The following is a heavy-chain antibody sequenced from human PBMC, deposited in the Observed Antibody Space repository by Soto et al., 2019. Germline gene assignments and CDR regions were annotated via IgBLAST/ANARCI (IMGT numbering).Heavy chain of an antibody. J-gene: IGHJ4*02. Sequence: QVQLVQSGAEVKKPGSSVKVSCKASGGTFSSYAISWVRQAPGQGLEWLGGIITIFGTANYAQKFRGRVTITADKSTSTAYMERSSLRSEDTAVYYCARDLLVRGRSSRFDYWGQGTLVTVSS. V-gene: IGHV1-69*06. CDR2: IITIFGTA. CDR1: GGTFSSYA. CDR3: ARDLLVRGRSSRFDY. D-gene: IGHD3-10*01.